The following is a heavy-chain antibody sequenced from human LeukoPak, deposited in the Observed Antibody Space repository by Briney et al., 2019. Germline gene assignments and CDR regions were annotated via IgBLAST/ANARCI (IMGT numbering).Heavy chain of an antibody. CDR3: AGEYCSGGTCRQGFDY. Sequence: ASVKVSCKASGYTFTGYYMHWVRQAPGQGPEYMGWINPNSGDTNHAQNFQGRVTLTRDTSISTAYMELSSLRSDDSAVYYCAGEYCSGGTCRQGFDYWGQGTLVTVSS. J-gene: IGHJ4*02. V-gene: IGHV1-2*02. CDR2: INPNSGDT. D-gene: IGHD2-15*01. CDR1: GYTFTGYY.